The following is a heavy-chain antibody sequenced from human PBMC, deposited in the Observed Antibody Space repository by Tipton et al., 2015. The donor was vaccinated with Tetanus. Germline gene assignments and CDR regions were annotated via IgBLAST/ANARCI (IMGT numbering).Heavy chain of an antibody. CDR2: IYKSGNT. CDR3: ARVGYYYYYMDV. CDR1: VGSISSGDYY. Sequence: TLSLTCTVSVGSISSGDYYWSWVRQSPGEGLEWIGLIYKSGNTYYKPSLKSRVAISIDASKNQFSLKLNSMTAADTAVYYCARVGYYYYYMDVWGKGTTVTVSS. V-gene: IGHV4-30-4*01. D-gene: IGHD3-22*01. J-gene: IGHJ6*03.